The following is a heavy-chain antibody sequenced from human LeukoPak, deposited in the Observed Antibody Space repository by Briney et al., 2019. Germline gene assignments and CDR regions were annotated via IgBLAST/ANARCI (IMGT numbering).Heavy chain of an antibody. J-gene: IGHJ4*02. CDR1: GFTFDDYA. CDR3: ARERSY. Sequence: GGSLRLSCAASGFTFDDYAMHWVRQAPGKGLEWVSGISWNSGSIGYADSVKGRFTISRDNAKNSLYLQMNSLRAEDTAVYYCARERSYWGQGTLVTVSS. CDR2: ISWNSGSI. V-gene: IGHV3-9*01.